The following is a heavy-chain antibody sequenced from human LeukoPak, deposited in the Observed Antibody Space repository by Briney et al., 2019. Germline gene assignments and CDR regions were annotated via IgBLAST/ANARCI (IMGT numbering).Heavy chain of an antibody. D-gene: IGHD1-26*01. Sequence: ASVKVSCKASGYTFTGYYMHWVRQAPGQGLEWMGWINPNSGGTNYAQNFQGRVTMTRDTSISTAYMELSRLRSDDTALYYCARASGRYSDAFDIWGQGAMVTVSS. J-gene: IGHJ3*02. CDR1: GYTFTGYY. CDR3: ARASGRYSDAFDI. V-gene: IGHV1-2*02. CDR2: INPNSGGT.